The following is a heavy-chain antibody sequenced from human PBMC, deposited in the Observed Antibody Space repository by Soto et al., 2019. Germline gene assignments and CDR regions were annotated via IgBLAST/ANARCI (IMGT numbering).Heavy chain of an antibody. CDR1: GGSISSYY. V-gene: IGHV4-59*01. CDR2: IYYSGST. Sequence: SETLSLTCTVSGGSISSYYWSWIRQPPGKGLEWIGYIYYSGSTNYNPSLKSRVTISVDTSKNLFSLKLSSVTAADTAVYYCARDIMGTNYYYYGMDVWGQGTTVTVSS. CDR3: ARDIMGTNYYYYGMDV. J-gene: IGHJ6*02. D-gene: IGHD2-8*01.